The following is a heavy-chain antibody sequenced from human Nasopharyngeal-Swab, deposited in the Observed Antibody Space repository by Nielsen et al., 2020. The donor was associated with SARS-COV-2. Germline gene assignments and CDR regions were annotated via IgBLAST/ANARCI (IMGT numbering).Heavy chain of an antibody. CDR1: GYSISSGYY. CDR3: ANYYDSSGYFVY. Sequence: SETLSLTYTVSGYSISSGYYWGWIRQPPGKGLEWIGSIYHSGSTYYNPSLKSRVTISVDTSKNQFSLKLSSVTAADTAVYYCANYYDSSGYFVYWGQGTLVTVSS. V-gene: IGHV4-38-2*02. J-gene: IGHJ4*02. D-gene: IGHD3-22*01. CDR2: IYHSGST.